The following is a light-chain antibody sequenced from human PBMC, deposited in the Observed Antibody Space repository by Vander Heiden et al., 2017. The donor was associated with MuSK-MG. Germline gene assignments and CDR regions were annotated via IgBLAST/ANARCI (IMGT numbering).Light chain of an antibody. CDR2: WAS. Sequence: VMTQSPDSLAVSLGERATINCRSSQSLLYTANNKNYLAWYQQRPGHPPKLLIYWASTRESGVPDRFSDSGSGTDFTLTITNVQAEDVANYYCHQDDTTPRTFGQGTKLGIK. V-gene: IGKV4-1*01. J-gene: IGKJ2*01. CDR1: QSLLYTANNKNY. CDR3: HQDDTTPRT.